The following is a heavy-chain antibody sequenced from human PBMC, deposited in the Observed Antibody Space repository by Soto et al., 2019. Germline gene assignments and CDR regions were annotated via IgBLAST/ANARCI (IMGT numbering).Heavy chain of an antibody. CDR3: ARGYYGSEGTEYFQL. J-gene: IGHJ1*01. Sequence: EVQLVESGGDLVHPGGSLILSCTASGFPFSSYWMHWVRQAPGKGLVWISRSNSDASTTTYADSVKGRFTISRDNAENTLVLQMNSLRVDDTAVYYCARGYYGSEGTEYFQLWGRGTLVTVYS. CDR2: SNSDASTT. CDR1: GFPFSSYW. D-gene: IGHD3-10*01. V-gene: IGHV3-74*03.